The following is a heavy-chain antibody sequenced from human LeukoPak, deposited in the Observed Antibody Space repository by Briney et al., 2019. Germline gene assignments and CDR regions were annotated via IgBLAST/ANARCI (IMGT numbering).Heavy chain of an antibody. V-gene: IGHV1-46*01. CDR2: INPSGGST. J-gene: IGHJ4*02. Sequence: ASVKVSCKASGYTFTTYYMHWVRQAPGQGLEWMGVINPSGGSTSYAQKFQGRITMTRDTSTSTVYVELSSLRSEDTAVYYCARVGRGYDFWSGADYWGQGTLVTVSS. D-gene: IGHD3-3*01. CDR1: GYTFTTYY. CDR3: ARVGRGYDFWSGADY.